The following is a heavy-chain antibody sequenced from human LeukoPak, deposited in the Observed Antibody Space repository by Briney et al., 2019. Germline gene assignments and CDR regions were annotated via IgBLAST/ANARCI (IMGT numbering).Heavy chain of an antibody. Sequence: GGSLRLSCAASGFTFSSYTMSWVRKAPGQTLERVSAIRCSGRSTYYADSVKGQFTIAGFTSKNTLSLQMKSLRVEDTAVYYCAKDRYYNDSSGYGNYWYFDLWGRGTLVTVSS. CDR2: IRCSGRST. CDR1: GFTFSSYT. J-gene: IGHJ2*01. D-gene: IGHD3-22*01. V-gene: IGHV3-23*01. CDR3: AKDRYYNDSSGYGNYWYFDL.